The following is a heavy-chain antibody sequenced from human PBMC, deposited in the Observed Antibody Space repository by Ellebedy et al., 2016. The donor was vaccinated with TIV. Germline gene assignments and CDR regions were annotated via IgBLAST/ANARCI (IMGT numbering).Heavy chain of an antibody. V-gene: IGHV4-59*01. D-gene: IGHD3-10*01. J-gene: IGHJ4*02. Sequence: MPSETLSLTCSVSGVSISDYYWSWIRQPPGQGLEWIGYVYHTGSTNYNPSLRSRVTLAVDTPKNEFSLKLSSVTTADTAIYYCARDGVEDYFDYWGQGLLVTVS. CDR1: GVSISDYY. CDR3: ARDGVEDYFDY. CDR2: VYHTGST.